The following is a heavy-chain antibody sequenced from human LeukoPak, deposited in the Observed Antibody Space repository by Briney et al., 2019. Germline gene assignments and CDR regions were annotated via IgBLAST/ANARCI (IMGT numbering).Heavy chain of an antibody. J-gene: IGHJ4*02. CDR1: GFTFSSYA. V-gene: IGHV3-23*01. CDR3: AKGSSGPNPAAATPYYFDY. Sequence: GGSLRLSCAASGFTFSSYAMSWVRQAPGKGLEWVSAISGSGGGTYYADSVKGRFTISRDNSKNTLYLQMNSLRAEDTAVYYCAKGSSGPNPAAATPYYFDYWGQGTLVTVSS. D-gene: IGHD2-2*01. CDR2: ISGSGGGT.